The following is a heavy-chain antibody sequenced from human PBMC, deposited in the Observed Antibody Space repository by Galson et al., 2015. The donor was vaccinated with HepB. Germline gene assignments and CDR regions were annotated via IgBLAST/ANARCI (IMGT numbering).Heavy chain of an antibody. Sequence: SVKVSCKASGYTFTSYGISWVRQAPGQGLEWMGWISAYNGNTNYAQKLQGRVTMTTDTSTSTAYMELRSLRSDDTAVYYCARTPHPLTRYCSSTSCPGYFDYWGQGTLVTVSS. D-gene: IGHD2-2*01. V-gene: IGHV1-18*01. CDR2: ISAYNGNT. CDR3: ARTPHPLTRYCSSTSCPGYFDY. J-gene: IGHJ4*02. CDR1: GYTFTSYG.